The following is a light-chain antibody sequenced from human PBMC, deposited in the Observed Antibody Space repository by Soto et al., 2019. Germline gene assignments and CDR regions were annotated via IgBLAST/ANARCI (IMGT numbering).Light chain of an antibody. CDR3: QQYNNWPIT. CDR2: GSY. V-gene: IGKV3-15*01. J-gene: IGKJ5*01. CDR1: QSVSSN. Sequence: ENVLTQSQGTLSFSAGERATLSWRASQSVSSNFLAWYQQKPGQSPRLLIFGSYLRATGLPARFSGSASGTEFTLTISSLQSEDFAVYYCQQYNNWPITFGQGTRLEIK.